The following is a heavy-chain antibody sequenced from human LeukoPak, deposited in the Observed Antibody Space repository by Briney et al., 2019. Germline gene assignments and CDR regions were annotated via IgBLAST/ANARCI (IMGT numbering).Heavy chain of an antibody. CDR1: GYTFSSYS. Sequence: GGSLRLSCAASGYTFSSYSINWVRQAPGRGLEWVSSISVRSNYIYYADSVRGRFRISRDDARDSLYLQMNSLRAEDTAVYYCVRLRRNSDTTGFYYYYDFWGQGTLVTVSS. CDR2: ISVRSNYI. D-gene: IGHD3-22*01. CDR3: VRLRRNSDTTGFYYYYDF. J-gene: IGHJ4*02. V-gene: IGHV3-21*01.